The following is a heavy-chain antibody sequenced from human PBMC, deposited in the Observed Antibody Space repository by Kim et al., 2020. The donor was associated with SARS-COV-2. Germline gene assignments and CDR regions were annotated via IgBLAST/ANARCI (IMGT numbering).Heavy chain of an antibody. J-gene: IGHJ5*02. V-gene: IGHV1-24*01. Sequence: ASVKVSCKVSGYTLTELSMHWVRQAPGKGLEWMGGFDPEDGETIYVQKFQGRVTMTEDTSTDTAYMELSSLRSEDTAVYYCATGRVAGPPAWFDPWGQGTLVTVSS. CDR3: ATGRVAGPPAWFDP. D-gene: IGHD2-15*01. CDR2: FDPEDGET. CDR1: GYTLTELS.